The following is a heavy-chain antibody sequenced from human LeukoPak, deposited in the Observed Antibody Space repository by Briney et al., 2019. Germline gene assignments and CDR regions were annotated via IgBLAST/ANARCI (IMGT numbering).Heavy chain of an antibody. CDR1: GYTFTGYY. CDR3: ARDGVGYYDSSGYYYFQH. Sequence: VASVKVSCKTSGYTFTGYYMHWVRQAPGQGLEWMGWINPNSGGTNYAQKFQGRVTMTRDTSISTAYMELSRLRSDDTAVYYCARDGVGYYDSSGYYYFQHWGQGTLVTVSP. D-gene: IGHD3-22*01. V-gene: IGHV1-2*02. CDR2: INPNSGGT. J-gene: IGHJ1*01.